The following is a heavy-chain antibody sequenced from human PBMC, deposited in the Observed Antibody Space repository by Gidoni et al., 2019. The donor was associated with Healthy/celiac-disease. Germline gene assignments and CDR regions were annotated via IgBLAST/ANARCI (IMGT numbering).Heavy chain of an antibody. CDR3: VRLPYSSGWYYFDY. CDR1: GSSFPSYW. J-gene: IGHJ4*02. V-gene: IGHV5-51*01. D-gene: IGHD6-19*01. Sequence: EVQLVQSGAEVKTPGESLKISCNGSGSSFPSYWLGWVRPMPGKGLEWMGIIYPCDSDTRYSPSFQGQVTISADKSISTAYLQWSSLKASDTAMYYCVRLPYSSGWYYFDYWGQGTLVTVSS. CDR2: IYPCDSDT.